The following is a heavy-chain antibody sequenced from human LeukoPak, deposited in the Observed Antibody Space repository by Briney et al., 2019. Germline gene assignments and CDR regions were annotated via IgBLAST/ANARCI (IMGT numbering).Heavy chain of an antibody. J-gene: IGHJ6*02. V-gene: IGHV5-51*01. D-gene: IGHD6-13*01. CDR1: GYSFTSYW. CDR2: IYPGDSDT. CDR3: ARIAAAGTGPPPLYYYYGMDV. Sequence: GESLKISCKGSGYSFTSYWIGWARQMPGKGLEWMGIIYPGDSDTRYSPSFQGQVTISADKSISTAYLQWSSLKASDTAMYYCARIAAAGTGPPPLYYYYGMDVWGQGTTVTVSS.